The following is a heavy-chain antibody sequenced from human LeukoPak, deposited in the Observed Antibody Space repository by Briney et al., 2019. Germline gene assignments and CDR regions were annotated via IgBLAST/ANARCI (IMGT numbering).Heavy chain of an antibody. CDR2: ISSSGSTI. V-gene: IGHV3-11*01. J-gene: IGHJ6*03. D-gene: IGHD5-12*01. CDR1: GFTFSDYY. Sequence: GGSLRLSCAASGFTFSDYYMSWIRQAPGKGLEWVSYISSSGSTIYYAGSVKGRFTISRDNAKNSLYLQMNSLRAEDTAVYYCARTPISGYDYYYYYMDVWGKGTTVTVSS. CDR3: ARTPISGYDYYYYYMDV.